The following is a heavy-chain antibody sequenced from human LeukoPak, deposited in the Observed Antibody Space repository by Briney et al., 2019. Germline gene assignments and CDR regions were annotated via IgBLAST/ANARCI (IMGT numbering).Heavy chain of an antibody. V-gene: IGHV6-1*01. J-gene: IGHJ5*02. CDR2: TYYRSKWYN. Sequence: SQTLSLTCAISGDSVSSNSAAWNWIRQSPSRDLEWLGRTYYRSKWYNDYAVSVKSRITINPDTSKNQFSLQLNSVTPEDTAVYYCARGPMVRGVIIYNWFDPWGQGTLVTVSS. CDR1: GDSVSSNSAA. CDR3: ARGPMVRGVIIYNWFDP. D-gene: IGHD3-10*01.